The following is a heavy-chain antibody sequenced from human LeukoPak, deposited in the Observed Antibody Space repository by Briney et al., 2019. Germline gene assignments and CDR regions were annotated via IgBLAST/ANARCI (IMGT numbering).Heavy chain of an antibody. J-gene: IGHJ4*02. Sequence: FQTLSLTCAVSGVSISSGGYSCSWIRHPPGKSLRWSGYIYHSGSTYQNPSLKSRVTISVDRSKNQFSLKLSSVTAADTAVYYCARGPAEMTTVTIDYWGQGTLVTVSS. CDR1: GVSISSGGYS. D-gene: IGHD4-17*01. CDR3: ARGPAEMTTVTIDY. V-gene: IGHV4-30-2*01. CDR2: IYHSGST.